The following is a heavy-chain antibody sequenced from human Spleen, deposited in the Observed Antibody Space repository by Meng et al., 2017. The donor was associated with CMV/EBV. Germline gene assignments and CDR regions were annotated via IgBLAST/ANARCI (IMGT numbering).Heavy chain of an antibody. J-gene: IGHJ4*02. D-gene: IGHD6-13*01. CDR1: GFTFRNYA. CDR3: AKAFSSSWYREYYDY. V-gene: IGHV3-23*01. CDR2: VTGSGGST. Sequence: GESLKISCAASGFTFRNYAMNWVRQAPGKGLEWVSAVTGSGGSTYYADSVKGRFTISRDNSKNTLYLQMNSLRVEDTAVYYCAKAFSSSWYREYYDYWGQGTLVTVSS.